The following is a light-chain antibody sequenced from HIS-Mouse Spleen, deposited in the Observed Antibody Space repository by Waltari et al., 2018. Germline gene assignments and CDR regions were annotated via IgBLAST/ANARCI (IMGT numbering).Light chain of an antibody. J-gene: IGLJ3*02. CDR2: EVS. Sequence: QSALTQPASVYGSPGPSITISCTGTSSDVGGYNYVSWYQQHPGKAPKLMIYEVSNRPSGVSNRFSGSKSGNTASLTISGLQAEDEADYYCSSYTSSSTWVFGGGTKLTVL. CDR1: SSDVGGYNY. CDR3: SSYTSSSTWV. V-gene: IGLV2-14*01.